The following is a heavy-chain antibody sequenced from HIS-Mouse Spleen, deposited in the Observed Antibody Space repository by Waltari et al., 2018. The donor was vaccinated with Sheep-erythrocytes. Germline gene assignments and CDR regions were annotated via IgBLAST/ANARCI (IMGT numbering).Heavy chain of an antibody. CDR1: GGSISSSSYY. Sequence: QLQLQESGPGLVKPSEPLSLPCTLSGGSISSSSYYWGWIRQPPGKGLEWIGSIYYSGSTYYNPSLKSRVTISVDTSKNQFSLKLSSVTAADTAVYYCARDEGTYYDFWSGYPPSYYFDYWGQGTLVTVSS. CDR3: ARDEGTYYDFWSGYPPSYYFDY. D-gene: IGHD3-3*01. CDR2: IYYSGST. V-gene: IGHV4-39*07. J-gene: IGHJ4*02.